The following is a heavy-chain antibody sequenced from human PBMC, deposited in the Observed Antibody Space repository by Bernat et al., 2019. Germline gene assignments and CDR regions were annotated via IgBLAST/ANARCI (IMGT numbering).Heavy chain of an antibody. V-gene: IGHV3-30*18. J-gene: IGHJ1*01. CDR1: GFTFSSYG. CDR3: AKAEEQWLGEYFQH. D-gene: IGHD6-19*01. CDR2: ISYDGSNK. Sequence: QVQLVESGGGVVQPGRSLRLSCAASGFTFSSYGMYRVRQAPGKGLEWVAVISYDGSNKYYADSVKGRFTISRDNSKNTLYLQMNSLRAEDTAVYYCAKAEEQWLGEYFQHWGQGTLVTVSS.